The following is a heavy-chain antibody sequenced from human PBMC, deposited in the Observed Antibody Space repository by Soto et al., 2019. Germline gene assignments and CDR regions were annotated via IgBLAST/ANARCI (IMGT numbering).Heavy chain of an antibody. D-gene: IGHD2-15*01. Sequence: EVQLLESGGGLVQPGGSLRLSCAASGFTFSTYSMSWVRQAPGKGLEWVSAISGSGGTTYYADSVKGRFTISRDNSKNTLYLQMNSLRAEDTAVYYCPRVLAAADWGQGTLVTVSS. V-gene: IGHV3-23*01. CDR3: PRVLAAAD. CDR2: ISGSGGTT. J-gene: IGHJ4*02. CDR1: GFTFSTYS.